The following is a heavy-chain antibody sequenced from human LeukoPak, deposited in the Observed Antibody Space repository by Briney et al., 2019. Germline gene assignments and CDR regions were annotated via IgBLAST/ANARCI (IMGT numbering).Heavy chain of an antibody. D-gene: IGHD3-16*02. CDR1: GGSISGYY. V-gene: IGHV4-39*07. CDR3: ARPLPDAFDI. CDR2: IYYSGST. J-gene: IGHJ3*02. Sequence: SETLSLTCTVSGGSISGYYWGWIRQPPGKGLEWIGSIYYSGSTYYNPSLKSRVTISVDTSKNQFSLKLSSVTAADTAVYYCARPLPDAFDIWGQGTMVTVSS.